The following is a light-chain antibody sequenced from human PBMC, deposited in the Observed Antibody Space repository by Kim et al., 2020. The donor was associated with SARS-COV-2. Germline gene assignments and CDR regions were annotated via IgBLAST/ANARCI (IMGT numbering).Light chain of an antibody. Sequence: DIQMTQSPSSLSASVGDRVTITCRASQSISSYLNWYQQKPGKAPKLLIYAASSLQSGVPSRFSGSGSGTDFTITISSLQPEDFATYYCQQSYSTPRTFGQGTTVDIK. V-gene: IGKV1-39*01. CDR3: QQSYSTPRT. J-gene: IGKJ1*01. CDR2: AAS. CDR1: QSISSY.